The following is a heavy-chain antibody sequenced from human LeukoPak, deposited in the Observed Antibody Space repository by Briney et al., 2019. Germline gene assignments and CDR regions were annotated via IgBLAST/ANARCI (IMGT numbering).Heavy chain of an antibody. Sequence: ASVKVSCKASGYTFTSYDINWVRQATGQGLEWMGWMNPNSGNTNYAQKLQGRVTMTTDTSTSTAYMELRSLRSDDTAVYYCAREVYGNWFDPWGQGTLVTVSS. J-gene: IGHJ5*02. D-gene: IGHD3-10*01. V-gene: IGHV1-18*01. CDR3: AREVYGNWFDP. CDR1: GYTFTSYD. CDR2: MNPNSGNT.